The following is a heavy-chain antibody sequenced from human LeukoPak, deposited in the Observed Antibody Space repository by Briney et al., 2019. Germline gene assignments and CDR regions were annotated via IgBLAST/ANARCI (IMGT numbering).Heavy chain of an antibody. CDR3: ATYHYDNSACKD. CDR1: GFTFSKYW. V-gene: IGHV3-7*05. J-gene: IGHJ4*02. CDR2: RKEDGRAK. Sequence: PGGSLRLSCAASGFTFSKYWMTWVRQAPGEGLEGVANRKEDGRAKNYVDSVKGRLTISRDKAKNSLYLQMNSMRAEDTAVYYCATYHYDNSACKDWGQGTLVTVSS. D-gene: IGHD3-22*01.